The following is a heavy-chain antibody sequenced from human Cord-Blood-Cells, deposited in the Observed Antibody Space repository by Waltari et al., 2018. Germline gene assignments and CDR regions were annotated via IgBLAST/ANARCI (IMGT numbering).Heavy chain of an antibody. CDR1: GFTFSSYA. V-gene: IGHV3-30*04. Sequence: QVQLVESGGGVVQPGRSLRLSCAASGFTFSSYAMHWVRQAPGKGLEWVAVKSYDGSNKYYADSVKGRFTISRDNSKNTLYLQMNSLRAEDTAVYYCARGIPTAAGIDYWGQGTLVTVSS. CDR2: KSYDGSNK. CDR3: ARGIPTAAGIDY. J-gene: IGHJ4*02. D-gene: IGHD6-13*01.